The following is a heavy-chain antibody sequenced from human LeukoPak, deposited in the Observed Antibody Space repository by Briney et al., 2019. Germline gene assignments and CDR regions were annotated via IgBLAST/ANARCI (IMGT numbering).Heavy chain of an antibody. D-gene: IGHD3-3*01. CDR1: GFTFSSYW. V-gene: IGHV3-23*01. J-gene: IGHJ1*01. CDR2: ISGSGGST. CDR3: AKGGPRYYDFWSGYSPAEYFQH. Sequence: GGSLRLSCAASGFTFSSYWMSWVRQAPGKGLEWVSAISGSGGSTYYADSVKGRFTISRDNSKNTLYLQMNSLRAEDTAVYYCAKGGPRYYDFWSGYSPAEYFQHWGQGTLVTVSS.